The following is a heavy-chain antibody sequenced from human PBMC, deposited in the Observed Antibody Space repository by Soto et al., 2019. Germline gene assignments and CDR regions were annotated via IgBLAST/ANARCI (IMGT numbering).Heavy chain of an antibody. CDR1: GFTFSSYA. V-gene: IGHV3-23*01. Sequence: GGSLRLSCAASGFTFSSYAMSWVRQAPGKGLGWVSAISGSGGSTYYADSVKGRFTISRDNSKNTLYLQMNSLRAEDTAVYYCAKDPSLGYCSGGSCYPRPGYYYGMDVWGQGTTVTV. J-gene: IGHJ6*02. CDR3: AKDPSLGYCSGGSCYPRPGYYYGMDV. D-gene: IGHD2-15*01. CDR2: ISGSGGST.